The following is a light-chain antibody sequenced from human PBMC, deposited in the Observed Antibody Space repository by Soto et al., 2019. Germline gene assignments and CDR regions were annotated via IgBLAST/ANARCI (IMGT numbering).Light chain of an antibody. V-gene: IGKV1-12*01. Sequence: SFSSASEGDRVTITCRASQSINPWLAWYQQKPGEAPKLLIYAASTLQSGVPSRFSGTGSGTDFTLTISSLKPEDFATYFCQQANSFPFTFGQGTKVDIK. CDR3: QQANSFPFT. CDR1: QSINPW. CDR2: AAS. J-gene: IGKJ2*01.